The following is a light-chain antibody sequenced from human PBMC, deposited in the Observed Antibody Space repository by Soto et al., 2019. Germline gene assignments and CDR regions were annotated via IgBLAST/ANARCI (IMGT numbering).Light chain of an antibody. Sequence: DIQMTQSPSSLSASVGDRVTITCRASQGISHFLAWYQQKPGQVPKLLIYAASTLLPRVPSRVSGSGSGTVFTLTTSSLQPEDVATYYCQSYNYASTFVQGTKVEI. J-gene: IGKJ1*01. V-gene: IGKV1-27*01. CDR1: QGISHF. CDR3: QSYNYAST. CDR2: AAS.